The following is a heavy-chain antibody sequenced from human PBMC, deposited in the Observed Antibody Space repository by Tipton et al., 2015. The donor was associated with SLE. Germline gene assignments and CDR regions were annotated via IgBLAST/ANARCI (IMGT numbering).Heavy chain of an antibody. V-gene: IGHV3-33*01. CDR3: ARDRSTPVTGTTAGWFDP. CDR1: GFTFSGYG. D-gene: IGHD4-17*01. J-gene: IGHJ5*02. CDR2: IWYDGSNQ. Sequence: SLRLSCAASGFTFSGYGMHWVRQAPGKGLEWVAIIWYDGSNQIYADSVKGRFTISRDNSKNTLYLQMNSLRAEDTAIYYCARDRSTPVTGTTAGWFDPWGQGTLVTVSS.